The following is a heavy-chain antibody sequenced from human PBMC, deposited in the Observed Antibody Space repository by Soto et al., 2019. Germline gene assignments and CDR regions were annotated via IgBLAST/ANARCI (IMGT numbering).Heavy chain of an antibody. V-gene: IGHV4-39*01. CDR2: IYYSGST. CDR1: GGSISSSSYY. Sequence: SETLSLTCTVSGGSISSSSYYWGWIRQPPGKGLEWIGSIYYSGSTYYNPSLKSRVTISVDTSKNQFSLKLSSVTAADTAVYYCARRATVSVAGSSEFDYWGQGTLVTVSS. D-gene: IGHD6-19*01. J-gene: IGHJ4*02. CDR3: ARRATVSVAGSSEFDY.